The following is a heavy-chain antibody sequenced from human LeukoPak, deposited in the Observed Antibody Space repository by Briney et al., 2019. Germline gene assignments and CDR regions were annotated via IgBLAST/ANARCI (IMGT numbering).Heavy chain of an antibody. CDR2: ISYDGSNK. CDR1: GFTFSSYG. Sequence: PGGSLRLSCAASGFTFSSYGMHWVRQAPGKGLEWVAVISYDGSNKYYADSVKGRFTISRDKSKNTLYLQMNSLRVEDTAVYYCAKGTSGWYGGGIDYWGQGTLVTVSS. V-gene: IGHV3-30*18. J-gene: IGHJ4*02. D-gene: IGHD6-19*01. CDR3: AKGTSGWYGGGIDY.